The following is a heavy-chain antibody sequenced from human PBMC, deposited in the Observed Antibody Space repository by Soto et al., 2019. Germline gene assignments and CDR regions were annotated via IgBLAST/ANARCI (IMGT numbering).Heavy chain of an antibody. J-gene: IGHJ6*02. V-gene: IGHV3-49*03. CDR3: TRQRDCSSTSCLSYYYSGMDV. Sequence: GGSLRLSCTAFGLTFGDYAMSWFRQAPGKGLEWVGFIIGTAYRGTTEYATSVKGRFTISRDDSKSIAYLQMNSLKTEDTAVYYCTRQRDCSSTSCLSYYYSGMDVWGQGTPVTSP. D-gene: IGHD2-2*01. CDR1: GLTFGDYA. CDR2: IIGTAYRGTT.